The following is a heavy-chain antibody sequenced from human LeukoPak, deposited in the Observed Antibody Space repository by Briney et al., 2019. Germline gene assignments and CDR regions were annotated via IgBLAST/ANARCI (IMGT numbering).Heavy chain of an antibody. CDR2: ISGSGGST. Sequence: GGSLRLSCAASGFTFSSYAMSWVRQAPGKGLEWVSAISGSGGSTYYADSVKSRFTISRDNSKNTLYLQMNSLRAEDTAVYYCAKAVYRDYYDSSGYPTDNWFDPWGQGTLVTVSS. CDR3: AKAVYRDYYDSSGYPTDNWFDP. D-gene: IGHD3-22*01. J-gene: IGHJ5*02. V-gene: IGHV3-23*01. CDR1: GFTFSSYA.